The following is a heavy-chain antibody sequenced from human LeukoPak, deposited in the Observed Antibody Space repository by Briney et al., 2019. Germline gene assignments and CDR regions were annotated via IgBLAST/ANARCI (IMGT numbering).Heavy chain of an antibody. V-gene: IGHV5-51*01. CDR1: GYKFNAYW. CDR2: IYPDDSDT. Sequence: GESLKISCKGSGYKFNAYWIAWVRQMPGKGLEWMGIIYPDDSDTRYSPSFQGQVTISADKSISTAYLQWSSLKASDTAMYYCARRMATTAHDAFDIWGQGTMVTVSS. J-gene: IGHJ3*02. CDR3: ARRMATTAHDAFDI. D-gene: IGHD5-24*01.